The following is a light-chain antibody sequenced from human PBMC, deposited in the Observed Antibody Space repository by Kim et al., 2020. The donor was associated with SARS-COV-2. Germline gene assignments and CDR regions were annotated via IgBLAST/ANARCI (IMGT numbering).Light chain of an antibody. CDR1: QSISSNF. V-gene: IGKV3-20*01. J-gene: IGKJ1*01. Sequence: SPGERASLSYRASQSISSNFLAWYQQKPGQAPRLLVYGASSRATGIPDRFSGSGSGTDFTLTISRLEPDDFAVYYCQQYDSSPRTFGQGTKVDIK. CDR3: QQYDSSPRT. CDR2: GAS.